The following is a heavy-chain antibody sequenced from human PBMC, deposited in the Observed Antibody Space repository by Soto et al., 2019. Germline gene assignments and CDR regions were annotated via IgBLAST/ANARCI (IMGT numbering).Heavy chain of an antibody. J-gene: IGHJ5*02. V-gene: IGHV4-30-2*01. Sequence: SETLSLTCAVSGGSISIGGYSWNWILHPLGKGLEWIGYIYHSGSTYYNPSLKSRVTISVDKSKNQFSLKLTSVTAADTAVYYCARDQLEGNWFDPWGQGTLVTVSS. D-gene: IGHD1-1*01. CDR3: ARDQLEGNWFDP. CDR1: GGSISIGGYS. CDR2: IYHSGST.